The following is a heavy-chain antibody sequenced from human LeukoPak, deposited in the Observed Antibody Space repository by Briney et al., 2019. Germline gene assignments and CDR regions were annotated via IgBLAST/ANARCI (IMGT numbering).Heavy chain of an antibody. CDR1: GFTFSSYA. CDR3: AKEPYCSGGSCYPYYFDY. V-gene: IGHV3-23*01. CDR2: ISGSGGST. D-gene: IGHD2-15*01. J-gene: IGHJ4*02. Sequence: GGSLRLSCAASGFTFSSYATSWVRQAPGKGLEWVSAISGSGGSTYYADSVKGRFTISRDNSKNTLYLQMNSLRAEDTAVYYCAKEPYCSGGSCYPYYFDYWGQGTLVTVSS.